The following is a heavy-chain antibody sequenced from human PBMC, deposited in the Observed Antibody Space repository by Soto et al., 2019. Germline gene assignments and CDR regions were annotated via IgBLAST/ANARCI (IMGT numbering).Heavy chain of an antibody. CDR3: AVTYRQQLVNY. CDR2: INPNSGGT. J-gene: IGHJ4*02. D-gene: IGHD6-13*01. V-gene: IGHV1-2*02. Sequence: QVQLVQSGPEVKKPGASVKVSCKASGYTFGIYSITWVRQAPGQGLEWLGGINPNSGGTNYAQKFQGRVTMTRDTSISTAYMELSRLKSDDTAVYYCAVTYRQQLVNYWGQGTLVTVSS. CDR1: GYTFGIYS.